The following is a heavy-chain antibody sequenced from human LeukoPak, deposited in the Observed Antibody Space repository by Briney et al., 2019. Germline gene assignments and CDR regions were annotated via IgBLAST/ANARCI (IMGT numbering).Heavy chain of an antibody. V-gene: IGHV1-2*02. CDR2: INPNSGGT. D-gene: IGHD2-2*01. CDR1: GYTFSGYY. Sequence: ASVKVSCKASGYTFSGYYTHWVRQAPGQGLEWMGWINPNSGGTNYAQKFQGRVTMTRATSISTAYMELSRLRSDDTAVYYCARRASSTLYNFDYWGQGTLVTVSS. CDR3: ARRASSTLYNFDY. J-gene: IGHJ4*02.